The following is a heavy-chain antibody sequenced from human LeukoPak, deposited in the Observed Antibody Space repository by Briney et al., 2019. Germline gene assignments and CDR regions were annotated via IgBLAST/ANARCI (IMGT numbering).Heavy chain of an antibody. J-gene: IGHJ4*02. CDR2: INPNSGGT. CDR3: ARGEELDY. Sequence: EASVTVSFKASGYTFTVYYMHWVRQAPGQGLEWMGWINPNSGGTNYAQKFQGRVTMTRDTSISTAYMELSRLRSDDTAVYYCARGEELDYWGQGTLVTVSS. CDR1: GYTFTVYY. D-gene: IGHD1-26*01. V-gene: IGHV1-2*02.